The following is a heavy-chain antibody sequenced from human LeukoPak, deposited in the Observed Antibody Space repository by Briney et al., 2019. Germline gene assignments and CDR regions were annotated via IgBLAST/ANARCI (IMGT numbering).Heavy chain of an antibody. D-gene: IGHD2-2*01. CDR2: INSDGSST. Sequence: GGSLRLSCAASGFTFSNYWIHWVRQAPGKGLVWVSRINSDGSSTSYADSVKGRFTISRDNAKNTLYPQMNSLRAEDTAVYYCARDGYCSSTSCYYFDYWGQGTLVTVSS. CDR1: GFTFSNYW. V-gene: IGHV3-74*01. CDR3: ARDGYCSSTSCYYFDY. J-gene: IGHJ4*02.